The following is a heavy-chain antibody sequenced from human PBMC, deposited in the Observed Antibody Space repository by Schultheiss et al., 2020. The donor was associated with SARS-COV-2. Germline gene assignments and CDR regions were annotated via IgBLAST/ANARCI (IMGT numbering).Heavy chain of an antibody. Sequence: SETLSLTCTVSGGSISTYYWSWIRQPPGKGLEWIGYIDYSGSTNYNPSLKSRVTISVDTSKNQFSLKLSSVTAADTAVYYCARVGQQVDDYWGQGTLVTVSS. V-gene: IGHV4-59*12. D-gene: IGHD6-13*01. CDR1: GGSISTYY. CDR3: ARVGQQVDDY. J-gene: IGHJ4*02. CDR2: IDYSGST.